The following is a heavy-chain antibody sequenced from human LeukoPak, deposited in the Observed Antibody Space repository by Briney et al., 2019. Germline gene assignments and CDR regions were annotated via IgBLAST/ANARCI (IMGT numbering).Heavy chain of an antibody. CDR2: INPSGSST. V-gene: IGHV1-46*01. CDR3: ARFHLLNDY. J-gene: IGHJ4*02. D-gene: IGHD2-15*01. Sequence: ASVKVSCKASGYTFTSYYMHWVRQAPGQGLEWMRLINPSGSSTLYAQKFQGRVTMTRDMSTTTDYMELSSLRSEDTAVYYCARFHLLNDYWGQGTLVTVSS. CDR1: GYTFTSYY.